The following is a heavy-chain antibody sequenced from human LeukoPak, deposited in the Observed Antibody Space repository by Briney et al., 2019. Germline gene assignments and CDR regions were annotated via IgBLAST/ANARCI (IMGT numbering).Heavy chain of an antibody. CDR1: GGTVSSYA. Sequence: ASVKVSCTASGGTVSSYAISWVRQAPGQGLEWMGRIIPILGIANYAQKFQGRVTITADKSTSTAYMELSSLRSEDTAVYYCARDAPDYDSSGYYSDYWGQGTLVTVSS. V-gene: IGHV1-69*04. J-gene: IGHJ4*02. CDR2: IIPILGIA. D-gene: IGHD3-22*01. CDR3: ARDAPDYDSSGYYSDY.